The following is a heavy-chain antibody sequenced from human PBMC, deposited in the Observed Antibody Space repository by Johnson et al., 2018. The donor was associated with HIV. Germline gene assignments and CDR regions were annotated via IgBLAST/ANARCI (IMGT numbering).Heavy chain of an antibody. D-gene: IGHD3-9*01. CDR1: GSTVSRNY. CDR3: ARGYILTGYSGAFDL. Sequence: MLLVESGGGVVQPGGSLRLSCAASGSTVSRNYMTWVRQAPGKGLEWVSVFYSGGSTYHADSVKGRFTISRDNSKNTVYLQMNSLRAEDTAVCYCARGYILTGYSGAFDLWGQGTMVTVSS. V-gene: IGHV3-66*01. CDR2: FYSGGST. J-gene: IGHJ3*01.